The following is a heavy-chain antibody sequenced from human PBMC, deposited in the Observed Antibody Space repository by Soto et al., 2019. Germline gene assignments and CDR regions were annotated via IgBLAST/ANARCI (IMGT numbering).Heavy chain of an antibody. CDR1: GFTFSDYY. Sequence: GGSLRLSCAASGFTFSDYYMSWIRQAPGKGLEWFSYISSSGSTIYYADSVKGRFTISRDNAKNSLYLQMNSLRAEDTAVYYCARSGAPYSSSSPFDYWGQGTLVTVSS. CDR3: ARSGAPYSSSSPFDY. CDR2: ISSSGSTI. V-gene: IGHV3-11*01. J-gene: IGHJ4*02. D-gene: IGHD6-6*01.